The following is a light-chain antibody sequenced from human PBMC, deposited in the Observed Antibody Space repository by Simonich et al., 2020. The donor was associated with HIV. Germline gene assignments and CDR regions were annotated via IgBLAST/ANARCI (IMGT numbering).Light chain of an antibody. CDR1: PSVSRN. J-gene: IGKJ2*01. Sequence: EIVMTQSPATLSVSPGERATLSCRDSPSVSRNLAWYQQKHGQAPRLRIHRASPRATGIPARFSGSGSGTAFTLTISSLQSEDFAVDYCQQYNKWTPYTFGQGTKLEI. CDR3: QQYNKWTPYT. CDR2: RAS. V-gene: IGKV3-15*01.